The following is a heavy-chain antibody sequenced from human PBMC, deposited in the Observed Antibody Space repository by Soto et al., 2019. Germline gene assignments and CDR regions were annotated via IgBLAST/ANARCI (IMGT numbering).Heavy chain of an antibody. CDR3: ARDSGGYGMDV. CDR2: IWYDGSNK. J-gene: IGHJ6*02. D-gene: IGHD3-10*01. CDR1: GFTFSSYG. V-gene: IGHV3-33*01. Sequence: QVQLVESGGGVVQPGRSLRLSCAASGFTFSSYGMHWVRQAPGKGLVWGAVIWYDGSNKYYADSVKGRFTISRDNSKNTLYLQMNRLRAEDTAVYYCARDSGGYGMDVWGQGTTVTVSS.